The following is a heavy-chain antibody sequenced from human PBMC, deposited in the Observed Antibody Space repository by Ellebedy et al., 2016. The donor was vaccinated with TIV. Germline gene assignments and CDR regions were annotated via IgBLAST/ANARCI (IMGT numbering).Heavy chain of an antibody. J-gene: IGHJ4*02. Sequence: GGSLRLSCAASGFTFSSYSMNWVRQAPGKGLEWVSSISSSSSYIYYADSVKGRFTISRDDSKNTVHLQMDSLRAEDTAVYYCARGLPQWGWGQGTLVTVSS. CDR3: ARGLPQWG. D-gene: IGHD6-19*01. CDR1: GFTFSSYS. CDR2: ISSSSSYI. V-gene: IGHV3-21*04.